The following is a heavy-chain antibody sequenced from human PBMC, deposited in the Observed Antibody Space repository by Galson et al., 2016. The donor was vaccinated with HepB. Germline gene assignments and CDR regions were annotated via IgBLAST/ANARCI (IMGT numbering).Heavy chain of an antibody. Sequence: SLRLSCAASGFTFSTYGMDWVRQAPGKGLEWVAVISFDGSYKYYADSVKGRFTISRDNSKNTLYLQMNSLRAEDTAVYYCVRDLDDYIWGTYRTLDYWGQGTLVTVSS. CDR3: VRDLDDYIWGTYRTLDY. J-gene: IGHJ4*02. V-gene: IGHV3-30*03. CDR1: GFTFSTYG. D-gene: IGHD3-16*01. CDR2: ISFDGSYK.